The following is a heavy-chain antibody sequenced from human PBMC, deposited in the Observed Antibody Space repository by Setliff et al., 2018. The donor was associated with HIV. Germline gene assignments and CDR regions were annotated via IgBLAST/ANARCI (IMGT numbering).Heavy chain of an antibody. Sequence: GGSLRLSCAASGFNFGDLAMSWVRQAPGKGLQWVAGISWNGGRIFYADSVKGRFTISRDNAKNSLYLQMNSLRAEDTAVFYCARELCTGGYCYSDYWGQGTLVTVSS. V-gene: IGHV3-20*04. CDR1: GFNFGDLA. J-gene: IGHJ4*02. CDR3: ARELCTGGYCYSDY. CDR2: ISWNGGRI. D-gene: IGHD2-8*02.